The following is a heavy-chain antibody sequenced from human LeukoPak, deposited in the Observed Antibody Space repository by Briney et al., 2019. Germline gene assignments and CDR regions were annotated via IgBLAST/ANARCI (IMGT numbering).Heavy chain of an antibody. CDR3: ARYRIPNNWFDP. D-gene: IGHD2-15*01. CDR1: GGTFSSYA. J-gene: IGHJ5*02. Sequence: SVKVSCKASGGTFSSYAISWVRQAPGQGLEWMGGIIPIFGTANYAQKFQGGVTITADESTSTAYMELSSLRSEDTAVYYCARYRIPNNWFDPWGQGTLVTVSS. V-gene: IGHV1-69*13. CDR2: IIPIFGTA.